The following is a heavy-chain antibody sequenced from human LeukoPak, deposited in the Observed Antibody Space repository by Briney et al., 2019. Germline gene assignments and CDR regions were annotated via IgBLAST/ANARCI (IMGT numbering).Heavy chain of an antibody. D-gene: IGHD3-10*01. CDR2: INSDGSST. J-gene: IGHJ3*02. V-gene: IGHV3-74*01. CDR3: STGSGHAFDI. Sequence: GGSLRLSCAASGFTFSSYWMDWVRQVPGKGLVWVSRINSDGSSTSYADSVKGRFTISRDNAKNTLYVQMNSLRAEDTAVYYCSTGSGHAFDIWGRGTMVTVSS. CDR1: GFTFSSYW.